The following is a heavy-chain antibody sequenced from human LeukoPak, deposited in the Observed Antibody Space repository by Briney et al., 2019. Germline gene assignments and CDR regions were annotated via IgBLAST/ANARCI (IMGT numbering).Heavy chain of an antibody. D-gene: IGHD3-3*01. Sequence: GGSLRLSCAASGFTFSGYGMHWVRQAPGKGLEWVTGIAFDGSRKHYADSVKGRFTISRDNARNTMDLQMNSLRVEDTAVYHCTRYESSRFDPWGQGTLVIVSS. CDR2: IAFDGSRK. CDR1: GFTFSGYG. J-gene: IGHJ5*02. V-gene: IGHV3-30*03. CDR3: TRYESSRFDP.